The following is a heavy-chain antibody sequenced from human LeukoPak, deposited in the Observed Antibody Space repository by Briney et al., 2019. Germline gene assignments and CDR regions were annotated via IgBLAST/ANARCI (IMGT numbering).Heavy chain of an antibody. CDR3: ARGGKSYYYDSSGHYQPPHFDY. Sequence: ASVKVSFQASGYTFTSYFMHWVRQAPGQGLEWMGKINPSCCSTSYAQKFQGRVTMTRDTSTSTVYMELSSLRSEDTAVYYCARGGKSYYYDSSGHYQPPHFDYWGQGTLVTVSS. CDR2: INPSCCST. D-gene: IGHD3-22*01. V-gene: IGHV1-46*01. CDR1: GYTFTSYF. J-gene: IGHJ4*02.